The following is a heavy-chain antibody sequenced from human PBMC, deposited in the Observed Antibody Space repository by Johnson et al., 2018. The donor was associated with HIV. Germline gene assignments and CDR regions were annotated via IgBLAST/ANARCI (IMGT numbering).Heavy chain of an antibody. CDR3: ARDSTPWGGDYVGYAFDL. Sequence: QVQLVESGGGMVQPGRSLRLSCTASGFTFGDYALSWFRQAPGRGLEWVAVISYDGSNKYYADSVKGRFTISRDNSKNTLYLQMNSLRAEDTAVYYCARDSTPWGGDYVGYAFDLWGQGTMVTVSS. CDR2: ISYDGSNK. V-gene: IGHV3-30*04. CDR1: GFTFGDYA. J-gene: IGHJ3*01. D-gene: IGHD4-17*01.